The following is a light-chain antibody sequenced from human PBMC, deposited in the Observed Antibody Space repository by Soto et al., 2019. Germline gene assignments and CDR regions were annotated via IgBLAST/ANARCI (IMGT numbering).Light chain of an antibody. CDR1: QTLNSW. J-gene: IGKJ1*01. CDR2: DAS. V-gene: IGKV1-5*01. Sequence: DIQLTQPPSTLSASVGDRVTITCRASQTLNSWLAWYQQKPGKAPRLLIYDASSLESGVPSRFSGSASGTEFTLPVSSLQPDDFATYYCQQYSSYWTFGQGTKVEIK. CDR3: QQYSSYWT.